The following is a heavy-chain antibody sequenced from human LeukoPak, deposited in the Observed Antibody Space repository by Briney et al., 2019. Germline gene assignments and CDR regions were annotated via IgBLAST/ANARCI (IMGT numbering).Heavy chain of an antibody. Sequence: SETLSLTCTVSDGSISSYYLSWIRQPAGKGLEWIGRIYTSGSTNYNPSLKSRVTMSVDTSKNQFSLKLSSVTAADTAVYYCARDFPPAQLRFLEWSMEKVMVVWGKGTTVTVSS. CDR1: DGSISSYY. V-gene: IGHV4-4*07. CDR2: IYTSGST. J-gene: IGHJ6*03. CDR3: ARDFPPAQLRFLEWSMEKVMVV. D-gene: IGHD3-3*01.